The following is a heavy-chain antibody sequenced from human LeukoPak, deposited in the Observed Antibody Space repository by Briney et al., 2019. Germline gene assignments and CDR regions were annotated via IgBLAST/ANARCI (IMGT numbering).Heavy chain of an antibody. CDR1: GFTFSSYA. CDR2: ISGSGGST. Sequence: GASLRLSCAASGFTFSSYAMSWVRQAPGEGLEWVSAISGSGGSTYYADSVRGRFPISRDNSKNTLYLQMNSLRGEDTAVYYCATEGDYGDYNFAYWGQGTLVTVSS. CDR3: ATEGDYGDYNFAY. J-gene: IGHJ4*02. V-gene: IGHV3-23*01. D-gene: IGHD4-17*01.